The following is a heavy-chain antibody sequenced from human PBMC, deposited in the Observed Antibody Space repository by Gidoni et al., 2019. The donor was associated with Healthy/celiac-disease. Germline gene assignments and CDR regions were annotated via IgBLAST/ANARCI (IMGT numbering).Heavy chain of an antibody. Sequence: QVQLQESGPGLVKPSETLSLTCTVSGGSISSYYWSLIRQPPGKGLEWIGYIYYSGSTNYNPSLKSRVTISVDTSKNQFSLKLSSVTAADAAVYYCASRGVWGAFDIWGQGTMVTVSS. CDR3: ASRGVWGAFDI. CDR1: GGSISSYY. D-gene: IGHD3-16*01. V-gene: IGHV4-59*01. J-gene: IGHJ3*02. CDR2: IYYSGST.